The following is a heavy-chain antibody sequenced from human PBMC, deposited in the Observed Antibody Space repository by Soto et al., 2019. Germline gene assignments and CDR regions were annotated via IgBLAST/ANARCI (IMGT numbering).Heavy chain of an antibody. Sequence: GGSLRLSCAASGFTFSSYAMHWVRQAPGKGLEWVAVISYDGSNKYYADSVKGRFTISRDNSKNTLYLQMNSLRAEDTAVYYCARGAVAVAGTGPFDYWGQGTLVTVSS. V-gene: IGHV3-30-3*01. CDR1: GFTFSSYA. CDR3: ARGAVAVAGTGPFDY. D-gene: IGHD6-19*01. CDR2: ISYDGSNK. J-gene: IGHJ4*02.